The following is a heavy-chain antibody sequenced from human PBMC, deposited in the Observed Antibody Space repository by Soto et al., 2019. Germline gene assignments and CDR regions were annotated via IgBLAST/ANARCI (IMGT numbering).Heavy chain of an antibody. J-gene: IGHJ6*03. CDR2: IRSQANIYAT. V-gene: IGHV3-73*01. CDR1: GVKCGDPA. D-gene: IGHD6-13*01. CDR3: TTVAAAGIGYYMDV. Sequence: VGFLRLRWAASGVKCGDPAMHWVRQTSGKGLKWVGLIRSQANIYATSYAASVKGRFTIARDDAKNTAYLQMNSLKTEDTAVYYCTTVAAAGIGYYMDVWGKGTTVTGSS.